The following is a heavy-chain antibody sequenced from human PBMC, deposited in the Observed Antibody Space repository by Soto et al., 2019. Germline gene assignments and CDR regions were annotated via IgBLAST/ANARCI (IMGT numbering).Heavy chain of an antibody. Sequence: GASVKVSCKASGYTFTSFYIHWVRQAPGQGLEWMAIINPSGGSTNYAQKFQGRITLTRDTSTSTVYMELSSLRSEDTAVYYCARNLASADFWGQGTLVTVSS. CDR2: INPSGGST. D-gene: IGHD6-13*01. CDR1: GYTFTSFY. J-gene: IGHJ4*02. CDR3: ARNLASADF. V-gene: IGHV1-46*01.